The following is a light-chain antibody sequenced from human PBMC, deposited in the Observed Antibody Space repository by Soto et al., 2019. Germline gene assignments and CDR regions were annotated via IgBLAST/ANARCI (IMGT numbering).Light chain of an antibody. CDR1: GSDVGNYYY. J-gene: IGLJ3*02. CDR2: EVN. V-gene: IGLV2-8*01. CDR3: ASYAGSKGVL. Sequence: QSALTQPPSASGSPGQSVTISCTGTGSDVGNYYYVSWYQQHPGKAPKLAIYEVNKRPSGVPDRFSGSKSGNTASLTVSGRQAEDEADYYCASYAGSKGVLFGGGTKLTVL.